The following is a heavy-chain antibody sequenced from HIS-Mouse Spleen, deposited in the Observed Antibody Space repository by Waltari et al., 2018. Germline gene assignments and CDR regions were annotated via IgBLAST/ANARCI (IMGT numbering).Heavy chain of an antibody. Sequence: QEQLVQSGAAGKKPGASVKGSGKASAYTFTGYHMHWGRQAPGQGLEWMGWINPNSGGTNYAQKFQGRVTMTRDTSISTAYMELSRLRSDDTAVYYCARAVAGREYYFDYWGQGTLVTVSS. CDR3: ARAVAGREYYFDY. V-gene: IGHV1-2*02. J-gene: IGHJ4*02. CDR2: INPNSGGT. CDR1: AYTFTGYH. D-gene: IGHD6-19*01.